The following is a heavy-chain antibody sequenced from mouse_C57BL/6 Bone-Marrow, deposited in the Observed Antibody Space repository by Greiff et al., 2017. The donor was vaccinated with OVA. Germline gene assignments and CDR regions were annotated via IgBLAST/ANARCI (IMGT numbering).Heavy chain of an antibody. J-gene: IGHJ4*01. CDR1: GFTFSSYA. CDR3: ARSAMDY. V-gene: IGHV5-4*01. CDR2: ISDGGSYT. Sequence: VQVVESGGGLVKPGGSLKLSCAASGFTFSSYAMSWVRQTPDKRLEWVATISDGGSYTYYPDNVKGRFTISRDTAKNNLYLQMSHLKSEDTAMYYCARSAMDYWGQGTSVTVSS.